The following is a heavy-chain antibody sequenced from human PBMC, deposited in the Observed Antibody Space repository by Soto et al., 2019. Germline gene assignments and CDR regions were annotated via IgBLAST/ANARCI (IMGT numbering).Heavy chain of an antibody. J-gene: IGHJ6*02. CDR1: GYSFTSYW. CDR2: IYPGDSYT. CDR3: ARLLIAAAGTEGGREV. V-gene: IGHV5-51*01. Sequence: SLKISCKSSGYSFTSYWIGWARQMPGNGLEWMGIIYPGDSYTRYSPSFQGQVTISADKSISTAYLQWSSLKASDTAMYYCARLLIAAAGTEGGREVWGEGNTVNVS. D-gene: IGHD6-13*01.